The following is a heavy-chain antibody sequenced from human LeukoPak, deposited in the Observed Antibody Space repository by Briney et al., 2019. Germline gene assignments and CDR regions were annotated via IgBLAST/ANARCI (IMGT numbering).Heavy chain of an antibody. CDR1: GVSISSYY. Sequence: SETLSLTCNVSGVSISSYYWSWIRLPAGKGLEWIGRIYSNGITNYNPSLQSRITMSVDMSKKELSLKLSSVTAADTAVYYCAGSPNFYCYYMPVWGKGTTVTVSS. CDR2: IYSNGIT. J-gene: IGHJ6*03. CDR3: AGSPNFYCYYMPV. V-gene: IGHV4-4*07.